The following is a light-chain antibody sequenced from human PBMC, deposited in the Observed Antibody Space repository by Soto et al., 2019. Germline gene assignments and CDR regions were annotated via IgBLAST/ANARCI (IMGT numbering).Light chain of an antibody. J-gene: IGKJ1*01. CDR1: QSVSSN. CDR2: GAS. Sequence: EIVMTQSPATLSVSPGERATLSCRASQSVSSNLAWYQQKPGQAPRLLIYGASTRATGIPVRFSGRGSGTEFTLTISPLQSEDFAVYYCQQYTDWPRTFGQGTKVEIK. CDR3: QQYTDWPRT. V-gene: IGKV3-15*01.